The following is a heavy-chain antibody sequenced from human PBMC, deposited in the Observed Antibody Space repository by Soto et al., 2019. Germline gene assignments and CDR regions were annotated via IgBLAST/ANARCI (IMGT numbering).Heavy chain of an antibody. D-gene: IGHD1-1*01. CDR1: GFSLSTNGVG. CDR2: IYWDDDK. Sequence: QITLKEAGPALVKPTQTLTLTCTFSGFSLSTNGVGVGWIRQPPGKALEWLALIYWDDDKRYSPSLKSRLTITRDTSKNQVVLTMTNMDPVDTATYYCAHTVATTGPRIFDYWGQGTLVTVSS. CDR3: AHTVATTGPRIFDY. J-gene: IGHJ4*02. V-gene: IGHV2-5*02.